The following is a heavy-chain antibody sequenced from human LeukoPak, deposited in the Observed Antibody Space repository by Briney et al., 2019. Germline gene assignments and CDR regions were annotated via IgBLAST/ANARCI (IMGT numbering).Heavy chain of an antibody. CDR3: ARLGHLRDFWSGYRYFDY. CDR1: GYSFTSYW. D-gene: IGHD3-3*01. J-gene: IGHJ4*02. V-gene: IGHV5-51*01. Sequence: GESLKISCKGSGYSFTSYWIGWVRQMPGKGLEWMGIIYPGDSDTRYSPSFQGQVTISADKSISTAYLQWSSLKASDTAMYYCARLGHLRDFWSGYRYFDYWGQGTLVTVSS. CDR2: IYPGDSDT.